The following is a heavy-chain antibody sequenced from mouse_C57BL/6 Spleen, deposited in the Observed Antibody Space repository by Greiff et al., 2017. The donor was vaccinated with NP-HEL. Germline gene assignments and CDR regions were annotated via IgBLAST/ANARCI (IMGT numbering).Heavy chain of an antibody. D-gene: IGHD2-5*01. CDR1: GYSFTDYN. Sequence: EVKLMESGPELVKPGASVKISCKASGYSFTDYNMNWVKQSNGKSLEWIGVINPNYGTTSYNQKFKGKATLTVDQSSSTAYMQLNSLTSEDSAVYYCARKILYSKDAMDYWGQGTSVTVSS. CDR2: INPNYGTT. V-gene: IGHV1-39*01. CDR3: ARKILYSKDAMDY. J-gene: IGHJ4*01.